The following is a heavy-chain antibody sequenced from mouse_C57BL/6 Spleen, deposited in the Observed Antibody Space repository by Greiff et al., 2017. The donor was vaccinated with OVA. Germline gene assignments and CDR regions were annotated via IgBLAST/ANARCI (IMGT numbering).Heavy chain of an antibody. D-gene: IGHD1-1*01. J-gene: IGHJ2*01. Sequence: EVKLMESGPELVKPGASVKIPCKASGYTFTDYNMDWVKQSHGKSLEWIGDINPNNGGTIYNQKFKGKATLTVDKSSSTAYMELRSLTSEDTAVYYCARSSFLYFDYWGQGTTLTVSS. CDR2: INPNNGGT. CDR3: ARSSFLYFDY. V-gene: IGHV1-18*01. CDR1: GYTFTDYN.